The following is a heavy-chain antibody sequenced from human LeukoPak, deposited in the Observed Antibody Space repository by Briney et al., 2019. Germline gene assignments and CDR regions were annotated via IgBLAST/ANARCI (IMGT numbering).Heavy chain of an antibody. D-gene: IGHD3-10*01. V-gene: IGHV4-30-2*01. CDR1: GGSINNGGYS. CDR2: IYHSEST. J-gene: IGHJ4*02. Sequence: PWETLALTCAVSGGSINNGGYSWSWTRQPPGQGLEWIAYIYHSESTYYNPSLKNRVTISIDRSKNQLSLNLSSVTAADTAVYFCARGSRTPDYWGQGTLVTVSS. CDR3: ARGSRTPDY.